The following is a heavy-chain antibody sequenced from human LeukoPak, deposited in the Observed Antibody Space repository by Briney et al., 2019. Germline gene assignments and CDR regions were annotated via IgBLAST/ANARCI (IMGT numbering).Heavy chain of an antibody. D-gene: IGHD2-2*01. V-gene: IGHV1-18*01. J-gene: IGHJ4*02. CDR3: ARDMGDIVVVPAASGSDY. CDR2: ISAYNGNT. Sequence: ASVKVSCKASGYTFTSYGISWVRQAPGQGLEGMGWISAYNGNTNYAQKLQGRVTMTTDTSTSTAYMELRSLRSDDTAVYYCARDMGDIVVVPAASGSDYWGQGTLVTVSS. CDR1: GYTFTSYG.